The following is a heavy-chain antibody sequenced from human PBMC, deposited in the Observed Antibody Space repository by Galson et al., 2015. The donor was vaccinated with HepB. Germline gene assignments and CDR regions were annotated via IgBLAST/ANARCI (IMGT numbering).Heavy chain of an antibody. CDR2: ISAYNGNT. D-gene: IGHD3-22*01. V-gene: IGHV1-18*01. CDR3: ARDPRSLSGYYLYYFDY. J-gene: IGHJ4*02. CDR1: GHTFTSYG. Sequence: SVKVSCKASGHTFTSYGISWVRQAPGQGLEWMGWISAYNGNTKYAQKLQGRVTMTTDTSTSTAYMEVRSLRSDDTAVYYCARDPRSLSGYYLYYFDYWGQGTLVTVSS.